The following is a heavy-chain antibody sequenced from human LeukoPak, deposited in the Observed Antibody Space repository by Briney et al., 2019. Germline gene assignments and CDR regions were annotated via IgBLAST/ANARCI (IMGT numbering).Heavy chain of an antibody. CDR3: ASAPGRYYDILTGWYYYYYMDV. V-gene: IGHV1-69*13. Sequence: SVKVSCKASGYTFTSYAISWVRQAPGQGIEWLGWIIPIFGTANYAQKFQGRVTITADESTSTAYMELSSLRSEDTAVYYCASAPGRYYDILTGWYYYYYMDVWGKGTTVTVSS. CDR2: IIPIFGTA. J-gene: IGHJ6*03. CDR1: GYTFTSYA. D-gene: IGHD3-9*01.